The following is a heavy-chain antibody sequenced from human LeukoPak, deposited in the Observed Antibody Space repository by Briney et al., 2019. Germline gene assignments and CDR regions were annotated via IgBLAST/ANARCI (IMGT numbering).Heavy chain of an antibody. CDR3: ARDPRWLTPDCTSTSCYENYFDP. V-gene: IGHV4-38-2*02. CDR1: GYSISSGYQ. J-gene: IGHJ5*02. D-gene: IGHD2-2*01. CDR2: IYHTGSA. Sequence: PSGTLCLTCVVSGYSISSGYQWAWIRQSPGKGLEWIGSIYHTGSAHYNPSLQSRVTISVDTSNNQFSLRLNSVTAADTAVYYCARDPRWLTPDCTSTSCYENYFDPWGQGTLVTVSS.